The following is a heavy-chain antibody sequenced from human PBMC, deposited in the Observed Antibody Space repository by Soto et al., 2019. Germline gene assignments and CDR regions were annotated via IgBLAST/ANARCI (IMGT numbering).Heavy chain of an antibody. V-gene: IGHV1-58*02. J-gene: IGHJ4*02. D-gene: IGHD3-9*01. CDR3: AAARILTGYYIKGEDY. Sequence: GASVKVSCKASGFTFTSSAMQWVRQARGQRLEWIGWIVVGSGNTNYAQKFQERVTITRDMSTSTAYMELSSLRSEDTAVYYCAAARILTGYYIKGEDYWGQGTLVTVSS. CDR1: GFTFTSSA. CDR2: IVVGSGNT.